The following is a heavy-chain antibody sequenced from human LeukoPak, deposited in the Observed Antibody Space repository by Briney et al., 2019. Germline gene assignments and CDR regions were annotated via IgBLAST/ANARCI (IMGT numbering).Heavy chain of an antibody. CDR2: IYYSGST. J-gene: IGHJ3*02. V-gene: IGHV4-59*12. CDR1: GGSISSYY. D-gene: IGHD3-22*01. CDR3: ARLYYYVSSGYYYDAFDI. Sequence: SETLSLTCTVSGGSISSYYWSWIRQPPGKGLEWIGYIYYSGSTNYNPSLKSRVTISVDKSKNQFSLKLSSVTAADTAVYYCARLYYYVSSGYYYDAFDIWGQGTMVTVSS.